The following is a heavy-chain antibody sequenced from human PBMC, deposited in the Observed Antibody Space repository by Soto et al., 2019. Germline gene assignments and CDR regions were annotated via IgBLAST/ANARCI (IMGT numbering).Heavy chain of an antibody. CDR3: AGTTSHQWYYMDV. D-gene: IGHD1-7*01. Sequence: SQTLSLTCAISGDSVSSNSAAWNWIRLSPSRGLEWLARTYYSSRCYNDYAVSVRSRITVNPDTSKNQFSLQLTSATPEDTAVYYCAGTTSHQWYYMDVWGKGTTVTVSS. V-gene: IGHV6-1*01. J-gene: IGHJ6*03. CDR2: TYYSSRCYN. CDR1: GDSVSSNSAA.